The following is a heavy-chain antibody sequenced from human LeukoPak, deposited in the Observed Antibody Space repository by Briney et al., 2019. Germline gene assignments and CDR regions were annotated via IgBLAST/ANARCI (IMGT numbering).Heavy chain of an antibody. CDR2: IRYDGNTI. J-gene: IGHJ4*02. CDR1: AFTFSNYG. D-gene: IGHD3-3*01. CDR3: ARVGSFWSGYYVN. V-gene: IGHV3-30*02. Sequence: GGSLRLSCAASAFTFSNYGMHWVRQAPGKGLEWLAFIRYDGNTIYYADSVKGRFTISRDNSKNTLYLQMNSLRAEDTAVYYCARVGSFWSGYYVNWGQGTLVTVSS.